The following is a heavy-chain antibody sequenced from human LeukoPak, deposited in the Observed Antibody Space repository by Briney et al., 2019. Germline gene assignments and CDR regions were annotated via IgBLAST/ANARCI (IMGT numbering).Heavy chain of an antibody. CDR1: GFTFSSYA. D-gene: IGHD1-26*01. V-gene: IGHV3-23*01. CDR3: ATPLSGNYYIAVFDI. CDR2: ISGSGGST. J-gene: IGHJ3*02. Sequence: GGSLRLSCAASGFTFSSYAMSWVRQAPGKGLEWVSAISGSGGSTYYADSVKGRFTISRDNSKNTLYLQMNSLRAEVTAVYYCATPLSGNYYIAVFDIWGQGTMVTVSS.